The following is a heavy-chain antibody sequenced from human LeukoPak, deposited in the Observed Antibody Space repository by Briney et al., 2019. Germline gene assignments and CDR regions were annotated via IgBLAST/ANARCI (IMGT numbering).Heavy chain of an antibody. CDR3: ARDRSLYYDILTGYYRGVPDY. CDR2: ISTYKDNT. V-gene: IGHV1-18*01. D-gene: IGHD3-9*01. Sequence: ASVKLSCKASGYTFNSYGISWVRQAPGQGLEWMGWISTYKDNTNYAQKFQGRVTMTTDTSTSTAYMELRSLRSDDTAVYYCARDRSLYYDILTGYYRGVPDYWGQGTLVTVSS. J-gene: IGHJ4*02. CDR1: GYTFNSYG.